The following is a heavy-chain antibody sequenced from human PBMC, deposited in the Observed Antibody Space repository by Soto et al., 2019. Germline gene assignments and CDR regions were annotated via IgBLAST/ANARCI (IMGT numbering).Heavy chain of an antibody. CDR1: GGSIYSGGYY. D-gene: IGHD6-13*01. CDR2: IYDSGST. CDR3: ARDLRTDRSRSWYWYFGR. Sequence: QVQLQESGPGVVKPSQTLSLTCTVSGGSIYSGGYYWSWIRQHPGKGLEWIGYIYDSGSTYYNPSRKRRVRISGDTSKNQFSLKLNSVTVADTAVYYWARDLRTDRSRSWYWYFGRWGRGTRVTVSS. V-gene: IGHV4-31*03. J-gene: IGHJ2*01.